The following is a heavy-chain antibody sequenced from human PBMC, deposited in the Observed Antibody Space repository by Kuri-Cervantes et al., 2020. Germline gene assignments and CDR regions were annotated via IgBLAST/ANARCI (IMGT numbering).Heavy chain of an antibody. CDR2: ISYDGSKK. V-gene: IGHV3-30*03. Sequence: GGSLRLSCAASGFTFSSYGMHWVRQAPGKGLEWVAVISYDGSKKYYADSVKGRFTISRDNSKNTLYLQMNSLRAEDTAVYYCARGDIPGGYYGMDVWGQGTTVTVSS. CDR1: GFTFSSYG. CDR3: ARGDIPGGYYGMDV. D-gene: IGHD5-12*01. J-gene: IGHJ6*02.